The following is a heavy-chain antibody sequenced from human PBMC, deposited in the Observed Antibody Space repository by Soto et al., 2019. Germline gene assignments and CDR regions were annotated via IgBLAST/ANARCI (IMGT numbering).Heavy chain of an antibody. CDR1: GGSTSGKY. D-gene: IGHD3-9*01. Sequence: QVHLQESGPGVVKASETLSLTCSLSGGSTSGKYWSWIRQSAGKGLEWIGRIYSSGRTHYNPSLGSRVSMSCAQNSFSLRLASVTAADTAIYYCARDFDVNTALDYWYFDLWGRGTQVSVSS. CDR2: IYSSGRT. V-gene: IGHV4-4*07. J-gene: IGHJ2*01. CDR3: ARDFDVNTALDYWYFDL.